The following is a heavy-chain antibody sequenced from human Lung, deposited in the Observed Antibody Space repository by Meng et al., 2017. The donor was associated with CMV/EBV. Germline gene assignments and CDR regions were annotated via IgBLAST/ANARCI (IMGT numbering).Heavy chain of an antibody. Sequence: GGSLRLXCAASGFTFSNAWMSWVRQAPGKGLEWVGRIKNKFDGETTDYAAPVKGRFTISRDDSKNTLYLQMNSLKTEDTAVYYCIRTGSYGYWGQGTLVNVDS. V-gene: IGHV3-15*01. CDR1: GFTFSNAW. CDR3: IRTGSYGY. J-gene: IGHJ4*02. D-gene: IGHD1-26*01. CDR2: IKNKFDGETT.